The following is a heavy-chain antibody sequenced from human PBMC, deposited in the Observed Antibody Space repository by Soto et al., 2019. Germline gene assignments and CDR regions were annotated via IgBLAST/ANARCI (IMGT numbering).Heavy chain of an antibody. CDR3: ATLDYYDGTPPRGRAVDYYYGMDA. D-gene: IGHD3-22*01. V-gene: IGHV3-30*03. J-gene: IGHJ6*02. CDR1: GFTFSSYG. Sequence: GGSLRLSCAASGFTFSSYGMHWVRQAPGKGLEWVAVISYDGSNKYYADSVKGRFTISRDNSKNTLYLQMNSLRAEDTAVYYCATLDYYDGTPPRGRAVDYYYGMDAWGQGTTVTVSS. CDR2: ISYDGSNK.